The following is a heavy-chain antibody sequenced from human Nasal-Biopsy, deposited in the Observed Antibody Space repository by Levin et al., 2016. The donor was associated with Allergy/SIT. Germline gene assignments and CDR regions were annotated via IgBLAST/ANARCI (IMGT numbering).Heavy chain of an antibody. CDR2: IWYDGTTT. J-gene: IGHJ4*02. V-gene: IGHV3-33*01. CDR1: GYSFNRYG. Sequence: GESLKISCAASGYSFNRYGMHWVRQAPGKGLEWMAVIWYDGTTTYYADSVKGRFTISRDNSRNTVYLQMNSLRADDTAVYYCARDASGGGWKYFDYWGQGTLVTVS. CDR3: ARDASGGGWKYFDY. D-gene: IGHD2-21*01.